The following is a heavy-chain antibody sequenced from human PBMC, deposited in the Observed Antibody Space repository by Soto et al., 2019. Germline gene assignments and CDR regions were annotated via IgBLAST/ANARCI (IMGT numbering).Heavy chain of an antibody. Sequence: EVQLLESGGGLVQPGGSLRLSCATSGITFDNYAMSWVRQTPGKGLEWVSAISGSGDNTYHADSVKGRFTISRDNSKNTLYLQMNSLRAEDTAVYYCAKSRIAMTTYFDYWGQGALVTVSS. J-gene: IGHJ4*02. CDR1: GITFDNYA. D-gene: IGHD4-4*01. CDR3: AKSRIAMTTYFDY. V-gene: IGHV3-23*01. CDR2: ISGSGDNT.